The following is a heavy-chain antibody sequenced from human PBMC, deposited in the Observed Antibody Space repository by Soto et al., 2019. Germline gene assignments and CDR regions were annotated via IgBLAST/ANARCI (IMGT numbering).Heavy chain of an antibody. J-gene: IGHJ6*03. CDR3: AREITTLSEFSGDDYSYYYMDV. D-gene: IGHD5-12*01. Sequence: QVQLVQSGAEVKKPGSSVKVSCKASGGTFSSYTISWVRQAPGHGREWMGRILPILGIANYAQKFQGRVTSAADKSTSTAYVDLSILRTEEHVVYYCAREITTLSEFSGDDYSYYYMDVWGKGTTVTVSS. CDR1: GGTFSSYT. CDR2: ILPILGIA. V-gene: IGHV1-69*08.